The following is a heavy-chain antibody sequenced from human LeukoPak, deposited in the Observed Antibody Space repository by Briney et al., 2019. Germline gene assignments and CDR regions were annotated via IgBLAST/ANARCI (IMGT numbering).Heavy chain of an antibody. D-gene: IGHD3-16*02. CDR2: SSSSSSTI. CDR3: ATVWGSYRDRKAYFDY. CDR1: GFTFSSYS. V-gene: IGHV3-48*02. J-gene: IGHJ4*02. Sequence: PGGSLRLSCAASGFTFSSYSMNWVRQAPGQGLDGVSYSSSSSSTICYADSVKGRLTISRDNAKNSLYLQMNSLRDEHTAVYYCATVWGSYRDRKAYFDYWGQGTLVTVSS.